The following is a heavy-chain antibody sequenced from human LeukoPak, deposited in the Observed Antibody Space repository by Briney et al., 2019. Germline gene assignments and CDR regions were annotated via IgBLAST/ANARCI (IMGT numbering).Heavy chain of an antibody. CDR1: GFTFSSYW. D-gene: IGHD5-18*01. CDR2: INSDGSSI. Sequence: GGSPRLYCAASGFTFSSYWMHWVRQAPGKGLVWVSRINSDGSSITYADSVKGRFTISRDNAKNTLYLQMNSLRAEDTAVYYCARGYSSGYRIDYWGQGTLVTVSS. V-gene: IGHV3-74*01. J-gene: IGHJ4*02. CDR3: ARGYSSGYRIDY.